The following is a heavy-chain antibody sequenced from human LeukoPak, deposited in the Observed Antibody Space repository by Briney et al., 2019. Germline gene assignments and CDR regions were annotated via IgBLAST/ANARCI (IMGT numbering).Heavy chain of an antibody. Sequence: GGSLRLSCAASGFTVSSNYMSWVRQAPGKGLEWVSVIYSGCSTYYADSVKGRFTISRDNSKNTLYLQMNSLRAEDTAVYYCARDSRAVGDAFDIWGQGTMVTVSS. V-gene: IGHV3-53*01. J-gene: IGHJ3*02. CDR1: GFTVSSNY. CDR3: ARDSRAVGDAFDI. CDR2: IYSGCST. D-gene: IGHD3-16*01.